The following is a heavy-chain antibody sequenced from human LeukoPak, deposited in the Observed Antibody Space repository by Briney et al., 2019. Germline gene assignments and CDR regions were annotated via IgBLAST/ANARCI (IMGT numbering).Heavy chain of an antibody. D-gene: IGHD1-26*01. CDR2: IYYSGST. CDR3: AREGWELPYYYYYMDV. Sequence: SQTLSLTCTVSGGSISSGDYYWSWIRQPPGKGLEWIGYIYYSGSTYYNPPLKSRVTISVDTSKNQFSLKLSSVTAADTAVYYCAREGWELPYYYYYMDVWGKGTTVTVSS. V-gene: IGHV4-30-4*08. CDR1: GGSISSGDYY. J-gene: IGHJ6*03.